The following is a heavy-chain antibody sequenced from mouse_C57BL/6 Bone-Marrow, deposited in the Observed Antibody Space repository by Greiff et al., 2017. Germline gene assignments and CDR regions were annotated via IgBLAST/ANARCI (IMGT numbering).Heavy chain of an antibody. CDR3: ERWADSYCECCWFAY. J-gene: IGHJ3*01. CDR1: GYTFTSYW. Sequence: QVQLQQPGAELVKPGASVKLSCKASGYTFTSYWMHWVKQRPGQGLEWIGMIHPNSGSTNYNEKFKSKATLTVDKSSSTAYMQLSSLTSEDSAVYYCERWADSYCECCWFAYWGQGTLVTVSA. CDR2: IHPNSGST. D-gene: IGHD2-12*01. V-gene: IGHV1-64*01.